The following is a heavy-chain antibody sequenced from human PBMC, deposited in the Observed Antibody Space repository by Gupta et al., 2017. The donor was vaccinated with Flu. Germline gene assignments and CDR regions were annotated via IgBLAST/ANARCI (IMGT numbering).Heavy chain of an antibody. D-gene: IGHD3-16*02. V-gene: IGHV5-51*01. CDR2: IYPGDSDT. J-gene: IGHJ1*01. CDR1: GYSFTSYW. Sequence: EVQLVQSGAEVKKPGESLKISCKGSGYSFTSYWIGWVRQMPGKGLEWMGIIYPGDSDTRYSPSFQGQVTISADKSISTAYLQWSSLKASDTAMYYCARQDYVWGSYRYSPEYFQHWGQGTLVTVSS. CDR3: ARQDYVWGSYRYSPEYFQH.